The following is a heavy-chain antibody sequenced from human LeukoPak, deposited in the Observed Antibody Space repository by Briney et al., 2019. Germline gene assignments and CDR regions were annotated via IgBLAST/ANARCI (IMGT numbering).Heavy chain of an antibody. CDR3: ARLEYGMDV. V-gene: IGHV4-59*08. D-gene: IGHD3-3*01. J-gene: IGHJ6*02. Sequence: SETLSLTCTVSGGSISSYYWSWIRQPPGKGLEWIGYIHYSGSTNYNPSLKSRVTISVDTSKNQFSLKLSSVTAADTAVYYCARLEYGMDVWGQGTTVTVSS. CDR1: GGSISSYY. CDR2: IHYSGST.